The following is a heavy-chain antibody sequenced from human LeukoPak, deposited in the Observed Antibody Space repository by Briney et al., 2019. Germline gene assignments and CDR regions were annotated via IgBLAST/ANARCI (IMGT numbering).Heavy chain of an antibody. CDR3: ARVGAYCGGDCFSVWFDY. V-gene: IGHV4-59*01. D-gene: IGHD2-21*02. Sequence: SETLSLTCTVSGGSISSYYWSWIRQPPGKGLEWIGYIYYSGSTNYNPSLKSRVTISVDTSKNQFSLELSSVTAADTAVYYCARVGAYCGGDCFSVWFDYWGQGTLVTVSS. CDR1: GGSISSYY. CDR2: IYYSGST. J-gene: IGHJ4*02.